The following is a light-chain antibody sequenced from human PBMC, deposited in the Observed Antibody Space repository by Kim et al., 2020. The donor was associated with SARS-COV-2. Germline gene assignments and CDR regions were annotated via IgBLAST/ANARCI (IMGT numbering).Light chain of an antibody. CDR3: SSHTSASTVV. V-gene: IGLV2-14*03. CDR2: DVI. Sequence: QSVLTQPASVSASPGQSITISCAGTSSDVGRYDFVSWYQQHPGKAPKLLIYDVINRPSGVSYRFSGSKSGNTASLTISGLQAEDEADYFCSSHTSASTVVFGGGTQLTVL. CDR1: SSDVGRYDF. J-gene: IGLJ2*01.